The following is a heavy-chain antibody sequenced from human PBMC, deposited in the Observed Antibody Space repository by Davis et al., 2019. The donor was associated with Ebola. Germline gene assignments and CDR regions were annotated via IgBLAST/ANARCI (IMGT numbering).Heavy chain of an antibody. J-gene: IGHJ4*02. CDR3: AKRVGYTFDY. D-gene: IGHD6-13*01. V-gene: IGHV3-23*01. CDR1: GFTFNNFA. CDR2: ISGSGDGT. Sequence: GESLKISCEASGFTFNNFALNWVRQAPGKGLEWVSAISGSGDGTYYVDSVKGRFTISRDNSKNALYLQVNSLRAEDTAVYYCAKRVGYTFDYWGQGTLVTVSS.